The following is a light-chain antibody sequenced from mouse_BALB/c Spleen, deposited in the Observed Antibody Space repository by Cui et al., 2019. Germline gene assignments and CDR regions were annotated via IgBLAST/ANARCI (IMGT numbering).Light chain of an antibody. CDR1: ASVSY. CDR2: STS. Sequence: HIVFIQSPAIMSASLGEAVTLTRSASASVSYMHWYQQKSGTSPKLLIYSTSNLASGVPSSFSGSGSGTFYSLTISSVEAEDAADYYCQQWSSYPWTFGGGTKLEIK. J-gene: IGKJ1*01. CDR3: QQWSSYPWT. V-gene: IGKV4-80*01.